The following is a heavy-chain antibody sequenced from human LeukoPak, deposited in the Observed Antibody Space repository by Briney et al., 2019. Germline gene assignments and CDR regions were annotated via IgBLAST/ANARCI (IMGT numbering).Heavy chain of an antibody. J-gene: IGHJ4*02. Sequence: ASVKVSCKASGYTFTSYAMNWVRQAPGQGLEWMGWINTNTGNPTYAQGFTGRFVFSLDTSVSTAYLQISSLKAEDTAVYYCATGPGGSGSYYYGYWGQGTLVTVSS. D-gene: IGHD3-10*01. CDR1: GYTFTSYA. CDR3: ATGPGGSGSYYYGY. V-gene: IGHV7-4-1*02. CDR2: INTNTGNP.